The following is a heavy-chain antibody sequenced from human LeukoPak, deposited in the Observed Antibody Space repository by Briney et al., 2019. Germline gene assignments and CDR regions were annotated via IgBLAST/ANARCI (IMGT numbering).Heavy chain of an antibody. Sequence: KPSETLSLTCTVSGGSISSSSYYWGWIRQPPGKGLEWIGSIYYSGSTYYNPSLKSRVTISVDTSKNQFSLKLSSVTAADTAVYYCARHPRSIVGATTDYWGQGTLVTVSS. J-gene: IGHJ4*02. D-gene: IGHD1-26*01. V-gene: IGHV4-39*01. CDR1: GGSISSSSYY. CDR2: IYYSGST. CDR3: ARHPRSIVGATTDY.